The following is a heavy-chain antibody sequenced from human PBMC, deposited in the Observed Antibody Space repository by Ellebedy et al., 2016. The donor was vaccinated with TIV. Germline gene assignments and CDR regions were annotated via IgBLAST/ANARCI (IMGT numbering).Heavy chain of an antibody. D-gene: IGHD3-22*01. CDR2: IIPIFGTA. V-gene: IGHV1-69*06. CDR3: SRDPRRRYYYDTSGYSSLDV. CDR1: GGTFSSYA. J-gene: IGHJ6*02. Sequence: ASVKVSCKASGGTFSSYAISWVRQAPGQGLEWMGGIIPIFGTANYAQAFQGRVTITADKSTTTAYLELSSLRSEDTAVYYCSRDPRRRYYYDTSGYSSLDVWGQGTTVTVSS.